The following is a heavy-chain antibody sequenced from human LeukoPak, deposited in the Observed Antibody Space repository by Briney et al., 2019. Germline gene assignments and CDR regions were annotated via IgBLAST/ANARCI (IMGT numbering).Heavy chain of an antibody. V-gene: IGHV5-51*01. J-gene: IGHJ4*02. CDR2: IYPGDSDT. CDR3: ARQFDFWSGYFDY. CDR1: GYSFTSHW. Sequence: GESLKTSCKGSGYSFTSHWIGWVRQMPGKGLEWMGIIYPGDSDTRYSPSFQGQVTISADKSISTAYLQWSSLKASDTAMYYCARQFDFWSGYFDYWGQGTLVTVSS. D-gene: IGHD3-3*01.